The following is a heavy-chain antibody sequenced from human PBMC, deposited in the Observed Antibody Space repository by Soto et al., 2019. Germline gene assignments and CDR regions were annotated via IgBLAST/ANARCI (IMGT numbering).Heavy chain of an antibody. CDR2: IYHSGST. D-gene: IGHD4-17*01. J-gene: IGHJ4*01. V-gene: IGHV4-38-2*01. CDR1: GYSISSGYY. CDR3: ARVALSPENTVTTCFDX. Sequence: SETLSLTCAVSGYSISSGYYWGWIRQPPGKGLEWIGSIYHSGSTYYNPSLKSRVTISVDTSKNQFSLKLSSVTAADTAVYYCARVALSPENTVTTCFDXWG.